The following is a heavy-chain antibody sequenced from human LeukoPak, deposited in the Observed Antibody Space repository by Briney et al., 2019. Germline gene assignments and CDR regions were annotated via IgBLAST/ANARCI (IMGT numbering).Heavy chain of an antibody. V-gene: IGHV3-11*04. J-gene: IGHJ5*02. CDR3: ARIQRTTAYGRFYNWFDP. D-gene: IGHD1/OR15-1a*01. CDR2: ISSSGTG. Sequence: GGSLRLSCAASGFTFSDYFMSWIRQAPGKGLEWLSHISSSGTGYYTDSVKGRATISRDNAKNSLYLQMNSLRAEDTAVYYCARIQRTTAYGRFYNWFDPWGQGTLVTVSS. CDR1: GFTFSDYF.